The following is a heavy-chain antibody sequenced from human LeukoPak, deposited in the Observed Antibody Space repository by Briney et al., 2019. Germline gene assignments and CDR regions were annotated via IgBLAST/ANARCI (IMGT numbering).Heavy chain of an antibody. V-gene: IGHV3-23*01. CDR3: AKEGTNRGWYWEN. D-gene: IGHD6-19*01. Sequence: GGSLRLSCEASGFTFSNYAMIWVRQAPGKGLEWVSMISGSGGDTWYTDPVRGRFSISRDNSKNTLSLQMNSLGADDTAVYYCAKEGTNRGWYWENWSLGTLVTVSS. CDR1: GFTFSNYA. CDR2: ISGSGGDT. J-gene: IGHJ4*02.